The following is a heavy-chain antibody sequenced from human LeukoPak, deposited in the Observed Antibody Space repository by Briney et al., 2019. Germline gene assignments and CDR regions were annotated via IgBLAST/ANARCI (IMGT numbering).Heavy chain of an antibody. CDR3: ASPPYSSSWGYFDY. CDR2: IIPIFGTA. D-gene: IGHD6-13*01. V-gene: IGHV1-69*06. J-gene: IGHJ4*02. Sequence: SVKVSCKASGGTFSSYAISWVRQATGQGLEWMGRIIPIFGTANYAQKFQGRVTITADKSTSTAYMELSSLRSEDTAVYYCASPPYSSSWGYFDYWGQGTLVTVSS. CDR1: GGTFSSYA.